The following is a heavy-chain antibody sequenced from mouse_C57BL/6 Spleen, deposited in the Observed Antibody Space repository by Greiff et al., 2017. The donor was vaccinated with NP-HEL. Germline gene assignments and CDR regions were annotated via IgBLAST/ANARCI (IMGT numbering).Heavy chain of an antibody. CDR3: ARNLAYSWFAY. Sequence: EVKLMESGPGLVKPSQSLSLTCSVTGYSITSGYYWNWIRQFPGNKLEWMGYISYDGSNNYNPSLKNRISITRDTSKNQFFLKLNSVTTEDTAAYYCARNLAYSWFAYWGQGTLVTVSA. D-gene: IGHD6-5*01. J-gene: IGHJ3*01. CDR1: GYSITSGYY. CDR2: ISYDGSN. V-gene: IGHV3-6*01.